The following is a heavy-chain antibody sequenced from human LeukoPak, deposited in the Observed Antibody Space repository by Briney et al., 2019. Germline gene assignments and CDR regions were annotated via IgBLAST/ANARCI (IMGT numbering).Heavy chain of an antibody. V-gene: IGHV3-23*01. CDR2: ISGSGGST. Sequence: PGGSLRLSCAASGFTFSSYAMSWVRQAPGKGLEWVSAISGSGGSTYYADSVNGRFTISRDNSKNTLYLQMNSLRAEDTAVYYCAKSMIVGCSSTSCYGEIDYWGQGTLVTVSS. CDR3: AKSMIVGCSSTSCYGEIDY. J-gene: IGHJ4*02. D-gene: IGHD2-2*01. CDR1: GFTFSSYA.